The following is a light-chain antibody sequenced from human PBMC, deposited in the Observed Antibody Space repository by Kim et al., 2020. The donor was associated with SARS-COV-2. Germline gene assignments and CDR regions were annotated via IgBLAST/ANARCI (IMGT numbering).Light chain of an antibody. CDR3: QSYDSSNPHWV. V-gene: IGLV6-57*04. CDR1: RGSIASNY. CDR2: EDN. J-gene: IGLJ3*02. Sequence: NFMLTQPHSVSESPGQTVTISCTRSRGSIASNYVQWYQQRPGRAPTTVIYEDNQRPSGVPDLFSGSIDSSSNSASLTISGLKTEDEAYYYCQSYDSSNPHWVVGGGTRLTVL.